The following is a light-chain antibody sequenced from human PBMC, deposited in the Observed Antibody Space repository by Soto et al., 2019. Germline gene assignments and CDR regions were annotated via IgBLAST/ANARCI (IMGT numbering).Light chain of an antibody. Sequence: QSALTQPASVSGSPGQSITISCTGSNSDVGSFDLVSWFQQSPGKAPKLILYEVSKRPLGVSNRFSGSKSGYTASLTISGLQAEDESDYYCCSYADSTSLFVFGTGTKLTVL. CDR1: NSDVGSFDL. CDR3: CSYADSTSLFV. V-gene: IGLV2-23*02. J-gene: IGLJ1*01. CDR2: EVS.